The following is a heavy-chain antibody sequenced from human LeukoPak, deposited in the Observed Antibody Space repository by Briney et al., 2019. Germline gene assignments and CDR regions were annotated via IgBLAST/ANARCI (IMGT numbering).Heavy chain of an antibody. D-gene: IGHD3-10*01. CDR2: IFTSGST. J-gene: IGHJ4*02. V-gene: IGHV4-4*07. CDR1: GGSISSYY. CDR3: ASSMVRATSNTNDY. Sequence: PSETLSLTCTVSGGSISSYYWSWIRQPAGKGLEWIGRIFTSGSTNYNPSLKSRVTMSVDTSKNQFSLKLSSVTAADTAVYYCASSMVRATSNTNDYWGQGTLVTVSS.